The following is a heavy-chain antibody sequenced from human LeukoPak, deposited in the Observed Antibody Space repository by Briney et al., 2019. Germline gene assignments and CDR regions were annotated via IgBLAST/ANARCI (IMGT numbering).Heavy chain of an antibody. D-gene: IGHD5-18*01. CDR1: GFTFSSYD. V-gene: IGHV3-23*01. CDR3: AKDRGGGYSYGIIDY. J-gene: IGHJ4*02. CDR2: ISGSGSNT. Sequence: GGSLRLSCAASGFTFSSYDMNWVRQAPGKGLEWVAGISGSGSNTNYADSVKGRFTISRDNSKNTLYLQMNSLRAEDTAVYYCAKDRGGGYSYGIIDYWGQGTLVTVSS.